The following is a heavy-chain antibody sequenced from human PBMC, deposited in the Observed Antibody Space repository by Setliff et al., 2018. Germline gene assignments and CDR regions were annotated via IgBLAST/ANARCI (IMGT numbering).Heavy chain of an antibody. CDR2: INPNSGGT. V-gene: IGHV1-18*01. D-gene: IGHD3-22*01. CDR1: GYTFTSYG. J-gene: IGHJ4*02. Sequence: ASVKVSCKASGYTFTSYGISWVRQAPGQGLEWMGWINPNSGGTNYAQKFQGRVTMTRDTSTSTVYMELSSLRSEDTAVYYCARESRYYYDNLGTLDYWGQGTLVTVSS. CDR3: ARESRYYYDNLGTLDY.